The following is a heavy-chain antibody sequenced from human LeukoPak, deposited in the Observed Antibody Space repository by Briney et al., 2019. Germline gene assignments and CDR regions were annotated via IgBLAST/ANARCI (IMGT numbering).Heavy chain of an antibody. V-gene: IGHV4-34*01. J-gene: IGHJ3*02. CDR1: GGSFTGHS. Sequence: PSETLSLTCAVYGGSFTGHSGNWARHPPGRGLESIGEINRSGHTNYNPSLKSRVTISVDTSKNQFSLKLTLVTAADTAVYYCARGGAFEIWGQGTLVTVSS. CDR2: INRSGHT. CDR3: ARGGAFEI.